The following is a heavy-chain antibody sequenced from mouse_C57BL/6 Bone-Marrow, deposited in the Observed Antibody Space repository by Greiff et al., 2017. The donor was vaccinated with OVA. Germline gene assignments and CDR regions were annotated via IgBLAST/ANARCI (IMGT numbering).Heavy chain of an antibody. Sequence: VQLQQSGAELARPGASVKLSCKASGYTFTSYGISWVKQRTGQGLEWIGEIYPRSGNTYYNEKVKGKATMTADKSSSTAYMELRSLTSEDSAVYYCARRGTTVRLAWFAYWGQGTLVTVSA. CDR3: ARRGTTVRLAWFAY. J-gene: IGHJ3*01. CDR1: GYTFTSYG. D-gene: IGHD2-14*01. CDR2: IYPRSGNT. V-gene: IGHV1-81*01.